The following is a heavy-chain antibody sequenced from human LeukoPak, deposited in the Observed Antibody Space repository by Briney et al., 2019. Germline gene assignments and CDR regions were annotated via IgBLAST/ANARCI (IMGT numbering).Heavy chain of an antibody. CDR2: SFCSNKWYN. CDR1: GDSVSRNSVA. V-gene: IGHV6-1*01. D-gene: IGHD2-15*01. Sequence: QTLSLTCAISGDSVSRNSVAWNWIRQSPSRGLEWLGSSFCSNKWYNDYAVSVRSRLTINADTSKNQFSLQLNSVTPEDTAVYYCARDLYCSDAACSFDYWGQGTLVTLSS. CDR3: ARDLYCSDAACSFDY. J-gene: IGHJ4*02.